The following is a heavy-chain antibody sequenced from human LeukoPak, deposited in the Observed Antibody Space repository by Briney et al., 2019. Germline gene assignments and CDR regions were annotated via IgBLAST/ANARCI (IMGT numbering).Heavy chain of an antibody. D-gene: IGHD3-22*01. J-gene: IGHJ4*02. CDR1: GYTFTSYY. CDR3: ARDSDSSGYYPGDY. Sequence: ASVKVSCKASGYTFTSYYMHWVRQAPGQGLEWMGWISAYNGNTNYAQKLQGRVTMTTDTSTSTAYMELRSLRSDDTAVYYCARDSDSSGYYPGDYWGQGTLVTVSS. CDR2: ISAYNGNT. V-gene: IGHV1-18*04.